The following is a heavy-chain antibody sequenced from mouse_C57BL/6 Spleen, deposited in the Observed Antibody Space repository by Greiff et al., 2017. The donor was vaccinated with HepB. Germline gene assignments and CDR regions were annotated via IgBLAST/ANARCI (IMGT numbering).Heavy chain of an antibody. CDR1: GFTFSDYY. V-gene: IGHV5-12*01. J-gene: IGHJ4*01. CDR3: ARQGSSYVRGMDY. D-gene: IGHD1-1*01. Sequence: VQLKESGGGLVQPGGSLKLSCAASGFTFSDYYMYWVRQTPEKRLEWVAYISNGGGSTYYPDTVKGRFTISRDNAKNTLYLQMSRLKSEDTAMYFCARQGSSYVRGMDYWGQGTSVTVSS. CDR2: ISNGGGST.